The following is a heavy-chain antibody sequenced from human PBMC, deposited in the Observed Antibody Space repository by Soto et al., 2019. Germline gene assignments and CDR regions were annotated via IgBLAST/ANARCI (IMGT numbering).Heavy chain of an antibody. Sequence: PGGSLRLSCAASGFTFDDYAMNWVRQAPGKGLEWVSGISRNSGSIGYADSVKGRFTISRDNAKNSLYLQMNSLRAEDTALYYCAKGGPGHYDFWSGHPLYYYGMDVWGQGTTVTVSS. CDR2: ISRNSGSI. V-gene: IGHV3-9*01. J-gene: IGHJ6*02. D-gene: IGHD3-3*01. CDR1: GFTFDDYA. CDR3: AKGGPGHYDFWSGHPLYYYGMDV.